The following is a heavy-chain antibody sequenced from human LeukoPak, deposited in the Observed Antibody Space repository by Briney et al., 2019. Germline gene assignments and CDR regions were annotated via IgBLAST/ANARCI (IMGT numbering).Heavy chain of an antibody. V-gene: IGHV1-46*01. CDR2: IYPRDGST. Sequence: ASVKVSCKASGYSFTSNYIHWVRQAPGQGLEWMGMIYPRDGSTSYAQKFQGRVTVTRDTSTSTVHMELSGLRSEDTAVYYCTTDLGTYYHGSQRLIPIDYWGQGTLVTVSS. D-gene: IGHD3-10*01. CDR1: GYSFTSNY. CDR3: TTDLGTYYHGSQRLIPIDY. J-gene: IGHJ4*02.